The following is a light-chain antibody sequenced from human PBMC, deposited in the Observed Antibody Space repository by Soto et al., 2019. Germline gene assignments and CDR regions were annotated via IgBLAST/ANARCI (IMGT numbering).Light chain of an antibody. CDR3: QQRSNWIT. CDR1: QTISSN. CDR2: DAS. J-gene: IGKJ5*01. Sequence: EIVMTRFPATLSVSPGQRATLSCRASQTISSNLAWYQQEPGQAPRLLIYDASNRATGIPARFSGSGSGTDFSLTISSLEPEDFAVYYCQQRSNWITFGQGTRLEIK. V-gene: IGKV3-11*01.